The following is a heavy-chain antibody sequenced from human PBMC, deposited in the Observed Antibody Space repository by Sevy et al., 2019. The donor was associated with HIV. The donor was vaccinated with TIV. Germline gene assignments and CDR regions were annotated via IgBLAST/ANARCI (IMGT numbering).Heavy chain of an antibody. J-gene: IGHJ4*02. V-gene: IGHV6-1*01. CDR3: ARESRWFFFHFDY. CDR2: TYYKSKWYN. Sequence: SQTLSLTCAISGDSVSTYSAAWNWIRQSPSRGLEWLGRTYYKSKWYNDYALSVKSRISINPDTPKNQISLQLKSVTPEDTAVYYCARESRWFFFHFDYWGQGTLVTVSS. D-gene: IGHD3-10*01. CDR1: GDSVSTYSAA.